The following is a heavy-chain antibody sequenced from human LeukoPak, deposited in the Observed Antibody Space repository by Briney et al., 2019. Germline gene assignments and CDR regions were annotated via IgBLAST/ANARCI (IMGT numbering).Heavy chain of an antibody. CDR3: ARGTDSSGWYGAFDI. CDR1: GFPFTNYA. J-gene: IGHJ3*02. Sequence: GGSLRLSCAASGFPFTNYAVHWVRQAPGKGLEWVAAISFDGSDKYYTDSVKGRFTISRDNSKNTLSLQMNSLRAADTAVFYCARGTDSSGWYGAFDIWGQGTLVT. CDR2: ISFDGSDK. V-gene: IGHV3-30-3*01. D-gene: IGHD6-19*01.